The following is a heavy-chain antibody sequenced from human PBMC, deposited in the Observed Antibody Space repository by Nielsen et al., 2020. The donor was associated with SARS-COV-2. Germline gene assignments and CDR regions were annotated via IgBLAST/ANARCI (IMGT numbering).Heavy chain of an antibody. Sequence: GESLKISCAASGFTFDDYGMSWVRQAPGKGLEWVSGINWNGGSTGYADSVKGRFTISRDNAKNSLYLQMNSLRAEDTALYHCASISAAGDYYYYGMDVWGQGTTVTVSS. J-gene: IGHJ6*02. CDR1: GFTFDDYG. CDR2: INWNGGST. D-gene: IGHD6-13*01. CDR3: ASISAAGDYYYYGMDV. V-gene: IGHV3-20*01.